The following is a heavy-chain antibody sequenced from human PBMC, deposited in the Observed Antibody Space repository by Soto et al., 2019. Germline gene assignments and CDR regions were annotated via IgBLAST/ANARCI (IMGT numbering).Heavy chain of an antibody. CDR2: IGTAGDT. D-gene: IGHD2-21*01. CDR3: AREYSYSYPA. V-gene: IGHV3-13*01. CDR1: GFTFSSYD. Sequence: GGSLRLSCAASGFTFSSYDMHWVRQATGKGLEWVSAIGTAGDTYYPGSVKGQFTISRDNSKNTVYLQMSSLRAEDTAMYYCAREYSYSYPAWGQGTLVTVSS. J-gene: IGHJ1*01.